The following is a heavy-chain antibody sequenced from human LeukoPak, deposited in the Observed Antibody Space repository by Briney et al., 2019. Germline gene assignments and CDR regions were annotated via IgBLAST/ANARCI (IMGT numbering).Heavy chain of an antibody. CDR1: GFTFSSYA. CDR3: AKEVAAGRKGIDY. D-gene: IGHD6-6*01. V-gene: IGHV3-23*01. J-gene: IGHJ4*02. Sequence: GGSLRLSCAASGFTFSSYATSWVRQAPGKGLEWVSGITGSGGGTYYADSVKGRFTISRDSYSSTLFLQVKSLRAEDTATYYCAKEVAAGRKGIDYWGQGILVTVSS. CDR2: ITGSGGGT.